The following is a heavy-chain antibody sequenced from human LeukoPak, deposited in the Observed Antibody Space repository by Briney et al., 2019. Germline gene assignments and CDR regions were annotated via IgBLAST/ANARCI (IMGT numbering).Heavy chain of an antibody. CDR2: ISSSSSYI. Sequence: GGSLRLSCAASRFTLSSYSMNWVRQAPGKGLEWVSSISSSSSYIYYADSVKGRFSISRDNAKNSLYLQMNSLRAEDTAVYYCARDSFGYRGPFDPWGQGTLVTVSS. CDR1: RFTLSSYS. J-gene: IGHJ5*02. D-gene: IGHD5-24*01. CDR3: ARDSFGYRGPFDP. V-gene: IGHV3-21*01.